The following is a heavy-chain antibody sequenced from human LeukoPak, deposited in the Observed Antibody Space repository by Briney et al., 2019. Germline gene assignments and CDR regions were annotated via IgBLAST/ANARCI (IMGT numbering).Heavy chain of an antibody. J-gene: IGHJ4*02. D-gene: IGHD2-2*01. V-gene: IGHV3-48*03. CDR1: GFTFRSYE. Sequence: AGGSLRLSCAASGFTFRSYEMNWVRQAPGKGLEWVSQISSSGSTIYYADSVKGRFTISRDNAKNSPYLQMSSLRAEDTAVYYCARHYCSSTSCLPDYWGQGTLVTVSS. CDR2: ISSSGSTI. CDR3: ARHYCSSTSCLPDY.